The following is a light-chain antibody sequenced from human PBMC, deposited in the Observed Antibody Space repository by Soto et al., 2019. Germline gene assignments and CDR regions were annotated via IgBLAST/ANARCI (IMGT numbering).Light chain of an antibody. CDR1: QSVSRTY. CDR3: LQFCGSSRGT. Sequence: EIVLTQSPGTLSLSQGERATLSCRASQSVSRTYLAWYQQKPGQAPRHLIYGAASRATGIPDRFSGSGCGTVFTLAISGPELDDFAVYCCLQFCGSSRGTVGQGTEVDIK. CDR2: GAA. V-gene: IGKV3-20*01. J-gene: IGKJ1*01.